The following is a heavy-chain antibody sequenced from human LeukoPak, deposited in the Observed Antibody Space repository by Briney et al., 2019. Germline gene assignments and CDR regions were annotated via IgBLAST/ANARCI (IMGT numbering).Heavy chain of an antibody. CDR2: IRYDGSNK. D-gene: IGHD5-18*01. V-gene: IGHV3-30*02. CDR1: GFTFSSYG. CDR3: AKDQGYSYGSIDY. J-gene: IGHJ4*02. Sequence: GGSLRLSCAASGFTFSSYGMHWVRQAPGKGLEWVAFIRYDGSNKYYADSEKGRFTISRDNSKNTLYLQMNSLRAEDTAVYYCAKDQGYSYGSIDYWGQGTLVTVSS.